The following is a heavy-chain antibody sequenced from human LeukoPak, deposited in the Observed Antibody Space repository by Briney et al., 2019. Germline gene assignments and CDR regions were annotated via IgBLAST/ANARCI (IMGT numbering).Heavy chain of an antibody. V-gene: IGHV4-59*01. D-gene: IGHD6-13*01. CDR1: GGSISSYY. Sequence: PSETLSLTCTVSGGSISSYYWSWIRQPPGKGLEWIGYIYYSGSTNYSPSLKSRVTISVDTSKNQFSLKLSSVTAADTAVYYCARGGGAAAVEYWGQGTLVTVSS. CDR3: ARGGGAAAVEY. CDR2: IYYSGST. J-gene: IGHJ4*02.